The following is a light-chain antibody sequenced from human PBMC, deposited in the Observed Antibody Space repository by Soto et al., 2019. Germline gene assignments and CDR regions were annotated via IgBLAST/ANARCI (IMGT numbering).Light chain of an antibody. J-gene: IGLJ1*01. CDR3: CSYGGGDTLI. V-gene: IGLV2-11*01. Sequence: QSALTQPHSVSLSPGQTVTISCTGTSSDVGFSNYISLYQQHPGEAPKLVIYDVAQRPSGVPDRLSGSRSGKTASLTISGLQADDEADYYCCSYGGGDTLIFGSGTKVTVL. CDR2: DVA. CDR1: SSDVGFSNY.